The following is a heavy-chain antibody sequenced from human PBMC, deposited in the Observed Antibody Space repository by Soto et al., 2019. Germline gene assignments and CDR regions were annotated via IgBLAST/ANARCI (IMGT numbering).Heavy chain of an antibody. D-gene: IGHD3-3*01. Sequence: GGSLRLSCAASGFTFSSYATSWVRQAPGKGLEWVSAISGSGGSTYYADSVKGRFTISRDNSKNTLYLQMNSLRAEDTAVYYCANAIFGVVITPYYYYMDVWGKGTTVTVSS. CDR1: GFTFSSYA. CDR3: ANAIFGVVITPYYYYMDV. J-gene: IGHJ6*03. V-gene: IGHV3-23*01. CDR2: ISGSGGST.